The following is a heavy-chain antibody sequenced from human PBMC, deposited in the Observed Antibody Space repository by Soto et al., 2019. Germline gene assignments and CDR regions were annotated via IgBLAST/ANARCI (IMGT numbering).Heavy chain of an antibody. D-gene: IGHD3-22*01. CDR3: ARLPYYYYSSGYFHPLWYFDY. V-gene: IGHV4-30-4*01. CDR2: IYYSGST. Sequence: PSETLSLTCTVSGGSISSGDYYWSWIRQPPGKGLEWIGYIYYSGSTYYNPSLKSRVTISVDTSKNQFSLKLSSVTAADTAVYYCARLPYYYYSSGYFHPLWYFDYWGQGTLVTVSS. CDR1: GGSISSGDYY. J-gene: IGHJ4*02.